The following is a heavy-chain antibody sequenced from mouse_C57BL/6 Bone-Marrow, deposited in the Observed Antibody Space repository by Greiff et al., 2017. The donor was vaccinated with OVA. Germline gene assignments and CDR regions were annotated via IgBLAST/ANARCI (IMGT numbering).Heavy chain of an antibody. CDR1: GYSITSDY. Sequence: EVKVVESGPGLAKPSQTLSLTCSVTGYSITSDYWNWIRKFPGNKLEYMGYISYSGSTYYNPSLKSRISITRDTSKNQYYLQLNSVTTEDTATYYCARRNYSNYWYFDVWGTGTTVTVSS. V-gene: IGHV3-8*01. CDR3: ARRNYSNYWYFDV. J-gene: IGHJ1*03. CDR2: ISYSGST. D-gene: IGHD2-5*01.